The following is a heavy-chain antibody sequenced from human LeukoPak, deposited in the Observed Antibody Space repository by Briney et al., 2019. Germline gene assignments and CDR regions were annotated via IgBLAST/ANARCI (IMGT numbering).Heavy chain of an antibody. Sequence: GASVKVSCKASGYTFTSYYMHWVRQAPGQGLEWMGIINPSGGSTRFAQKFHGRVTMTRDMSTSPVYMELSSLRSEDPTVYYGVKYLIAVAGKGFDYWGQGTLATVSS. CDR2: INPSGGST. J-gene: IGHJ4*02. CDR1: GYTFTSYY. D-gene: IGHD6-19*01. CDR3: VKYLIAVAGKGFDY. V-gene: IGHV1-46*01.